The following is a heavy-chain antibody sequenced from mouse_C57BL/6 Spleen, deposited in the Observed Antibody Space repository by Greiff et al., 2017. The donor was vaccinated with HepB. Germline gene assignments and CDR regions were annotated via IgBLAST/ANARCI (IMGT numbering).Heavy chain of an antibody. CDR2: ISSGSSTI. V-gene: IGHV5-17*01. D-gene: IGHD2-5*01. J-gene: IGHJ1*03. Sequence: EVQVVESGGGLVKPGGSLKLSCAASGFTFSDYGMHWVRQAPEKGLEWVAYISSGSSTIYYADTVKGRFTISRDNAKNTLFLQMTSLRSEDTAMYYCARDSNYGYFDVWGTGTTVTVSS. CDR3: ARDSNYGYFDV. CDR1: GFTFSDYG.